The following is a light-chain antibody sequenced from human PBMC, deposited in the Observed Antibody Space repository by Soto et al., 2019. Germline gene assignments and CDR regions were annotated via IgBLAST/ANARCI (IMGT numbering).Light chain of an antibody. CDR1: QDITSN. Sequence: DFQMTQSPSSLSASVGDTITITCRASQDITSNLAWYQQQPGKVPKLLIYDASTLQSGVPSRFSGRGSGTDFTLTISSLQPEDVATYYCQWYNRVPPLTFGPGTKVNL. CDR3: QWYNRVPPLT. CDR2: DAS. V-gene: IGKV1-27*01. J-gene: IGKJ3*01.